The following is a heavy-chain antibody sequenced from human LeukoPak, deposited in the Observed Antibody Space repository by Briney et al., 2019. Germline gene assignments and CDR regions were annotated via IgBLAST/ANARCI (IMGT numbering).Heavy chain of an antibody. CDR2: INPSGGST. V-gene: IGHV1-46*01. CDR1: GYTXTSYY. J-gene: IGHJ4*02. D-gene: IGHD5-24*01. CDR3: ARDSGLRDGYNRLCY. Sequence: ASVKVSCKASGYTXTSYYMHWVRHAPGQGLEWMGIINPSGGSTSYAQKFQGRVTMTRDTSTSTVYMELSSLRSEDTAVYYCARDSGLRDGYNRLCYWGQGTLVTVSS.